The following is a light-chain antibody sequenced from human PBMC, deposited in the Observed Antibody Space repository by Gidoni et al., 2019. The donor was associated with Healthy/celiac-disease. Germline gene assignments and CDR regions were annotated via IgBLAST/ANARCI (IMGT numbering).Light chain of an antibody. CDR1: SIGAVYD. V-gene: IGLV1-40*01. J-gene: IGLJ3*02. CDR3: QSYDSSLSGSV. Sequence: QSVLTQPPSVSGAPGQRVTISCTANSIGAVYDVHWYQQLPGTAPKVLIYGNKNRTSGVPDRFSGSKSGATASLAITGLQAEDEAEYHCQSYDSSLSGSVFGGGTKLTVL. CDR2: GNK.